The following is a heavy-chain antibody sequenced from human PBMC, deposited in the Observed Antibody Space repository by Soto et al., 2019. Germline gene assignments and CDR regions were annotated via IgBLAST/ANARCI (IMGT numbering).Heavy chain of an antibody. CDR1: GFTFGTYA. CDR3: ARVRSHYDFWSGEFDP. Sequence: PGGSLRLSCAASGFTFGTYAMHWVRQAPGKGLEWVAVIYYDGSNRYYGDAVKGRFTISRDNSKSTLYLQMSSLRAEDTAVYYCARVRSHYDFWSGEFDPWGQGTLVTVSS. D-gene: IGHD3-3*01. CDR2: IYYDGSNR. V-gene: IGHV3-30*03. J-gene: IGHJ5*02.